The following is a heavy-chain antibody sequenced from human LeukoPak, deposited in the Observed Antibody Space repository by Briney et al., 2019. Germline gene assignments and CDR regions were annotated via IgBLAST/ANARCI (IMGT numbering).Heavy chain of an antibody. Sequence: PSETVSLTCTVSGGSISSYYWSWIRQPPGKGLEWIGYIYYSGSTNYNPSLKSRVTISVDTSKNQFSLKLSSVTAADTAVYYCARGYNWNYYNNYYYYMDVWGKGTTVTVSS. J-gene: IGHJ6*03. CDR2: IYYSGST. CDR1: GGSISSYY. CDR3: ARGYNWNYYNNYYYYMDV. D-gene: IGHD1-7*01. V-gene: IGHV4-59*01.